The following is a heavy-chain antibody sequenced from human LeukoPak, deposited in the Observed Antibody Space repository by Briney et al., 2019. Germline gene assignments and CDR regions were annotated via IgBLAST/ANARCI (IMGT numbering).Heavy chain of an antibody. CDR1: GYTFTTYS. CDR3: AREHDFLIDYSFDY. J-gene: IGHJ4*02. D-gene: IGHD3-3*01. V-gene: IGHV1-3*01. CDR2: INAGNGNT. Sequence: GASVKVSCKASGYTFTTYSIFWVRQAPGQRLEWMGWINAGNGNTKYSQKLQGRVTITRDTSANTAYVELSSLRFEDTAVYYCAREHDFLIDYSFDYRGQGTLVTVSS.